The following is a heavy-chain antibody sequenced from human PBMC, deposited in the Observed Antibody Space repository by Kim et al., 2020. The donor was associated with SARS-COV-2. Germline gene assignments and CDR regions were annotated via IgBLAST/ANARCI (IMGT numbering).Heavy chain of an antibody. CDR2: ISYDGSDK. CDR3: ARVSYCSSTSCSPVYYY. Sequence: GGSLRLSCAASGFTFSTYAIHWVRQAPGKGLEWVALISYDGSDKYYADSVKGRFTISRDNSKNTLYLQMNSLRAEDTAVYYCARVSYCSSTSCSPVYYY. V-gene: IGHV3-30*04. D-gene: IGHD2-2*01. J-gene: IGHJ6*01. CDR1: GFTFSTYA.